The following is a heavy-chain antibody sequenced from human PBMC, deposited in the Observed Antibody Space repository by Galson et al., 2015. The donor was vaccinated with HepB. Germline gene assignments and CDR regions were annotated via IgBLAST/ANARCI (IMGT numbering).Heavy chain of an antibody. CDR1: GFTFRNYA. V-gene: IGHV3-21*01. D-gene: IGHD4/OR15-4a*01. Sequence: SLRLSCAGSGFTFRNYAMHWVRQAPGKELEWVSYVSSLGSYTYYADSVKGRFTLYRDNAKNSLYLQMDTLTAEDTAVYYCARAWDYQGLDWFDPWGKGTLVSVSS. CDR3: ARAWDYQGLDWFDP. CDR2: VSSLGSYT. J-gene: IGHJ5*02.